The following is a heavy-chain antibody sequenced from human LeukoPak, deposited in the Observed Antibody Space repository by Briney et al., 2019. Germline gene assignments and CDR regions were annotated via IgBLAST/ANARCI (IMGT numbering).Heavy chain of an antibody. J-gene: IGHJ4*02. Sequence: PGGSLRLSCTVSGFTFGDYAMGWVRQAPGKGLEWVGLIRRKVSGATTGYAASVKGRFTISRDDSKGIAYLQMNSLKTEDTAMYYCTRNIYCSGGSCSYYFDYWGQGTLVTVSS. D-gene: IGHD2-15*01. V-gene: IGHV3-49*04. CDR3: TRNIYCSGGSCSYYFDY. CDR1: GFTFGDYA. CDR2: IRRKVSGATT.